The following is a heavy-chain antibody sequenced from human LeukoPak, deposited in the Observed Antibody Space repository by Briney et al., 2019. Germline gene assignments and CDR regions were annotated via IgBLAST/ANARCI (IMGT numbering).Heavy chain of an antibody. J-gene: IGHJ4*02. CDR2: IFGSGGSA. V-gene: IGHV3-23*01. CDR1: GFTFSSYA. Sequence: GGSLRLSCAASGFTFSSYAMSWVRQAPGKGLEWVSGIFGSGGSAHYADSVKGRFTISRDNSKNTVYLQMNSLRAEDTAVYYCGKTTTGYSSGRYPAWPVDYWGQGTLVTVSS. D-gene: IGHD6-19*01. CDR3: GKTTTGYSSGRYPAWPVDY.